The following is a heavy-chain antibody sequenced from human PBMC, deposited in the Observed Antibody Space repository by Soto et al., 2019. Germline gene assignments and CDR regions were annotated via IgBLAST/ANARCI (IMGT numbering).Heavy chain of an antibody. D-gene: IGHD3-22*01. CDR1: GFSLITIGMC. V-gene: IGHV2-70*01. CDR3: ARILSYYNKSGSRYYGMDV. Sequence: PGPTLVNATQTLTRNCTFSGFSLITIGMCVSWIRQPPGKALEWLALIDWDDDKYYSTSLKTRLTISKDPSKNQVVLTMTNMDTVDTATYYCARILSYYNKSGSRYYGMDVWGQGTTVTVS. J-gene: IGHJ6*02. CDR2: IDWDDDK.